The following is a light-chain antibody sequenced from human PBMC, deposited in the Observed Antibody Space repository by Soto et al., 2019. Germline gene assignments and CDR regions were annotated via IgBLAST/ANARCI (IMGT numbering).Light chain of an antibody. CDR2: KAS. Sequence: DIQMTQSPSTLSASVGDRVTITCRASQSISSWLAWYQQKPGKAPKLLIYKASSLESGVPSRFSGSGSGTELTLTISSLQPDDFATYYCQQYNGYRWTFGQGPKVEIK. CDR1: QSISSW. V-gene: IGKV1-5*03. CDR3: QQYNGYRWT. J-gene: IGKJ1*01.